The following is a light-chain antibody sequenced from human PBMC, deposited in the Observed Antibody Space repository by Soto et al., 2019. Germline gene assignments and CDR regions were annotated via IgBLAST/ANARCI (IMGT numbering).Light chain of an antibody. Sequence: SVLTQPSSVSGAPGQRVTISCTGSSSNIGAGFDVHWYQQLPGTAPKFLIYGNYNRPSGVPDRFSGSKSGTSASLAITGLQAEDEADYYCQSYDSSLSVAVFGGGTKLTVL. V-gene: IGLV1-40*01. CDR3: QSYDSSLSVAV. J-gene: IGLJ2*01. CDR1: SSNIGAGFD. CDR2: GNY.